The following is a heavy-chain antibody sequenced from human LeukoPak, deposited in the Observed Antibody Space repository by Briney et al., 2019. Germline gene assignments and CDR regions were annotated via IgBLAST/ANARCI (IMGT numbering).Heavy chain of an antibody. V-gene: IGHV3-11*04. Sequence: PGGSLRLSCAASGFTFSDYYMSWVRQAPGKGLEWVSYISCSGSNIYYADSVKGRFPISRDNDKNSLYLQMNSLRAEDTAVYYCARDLRADNVVVRAAILHYYYYMDVWGKGTTVTVSS. CDR2: ISCSGSNI. CDR3: ARDLRADNVVVRAAILHYYYYMDV. J-gene: IGHJ6*03. CDR1: GFTFSDYY. D-gene: IGHD2-2*02.